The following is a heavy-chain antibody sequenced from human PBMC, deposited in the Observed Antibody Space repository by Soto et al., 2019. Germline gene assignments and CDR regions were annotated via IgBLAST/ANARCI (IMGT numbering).Heavy chain of an antibody. Sequence: PGGSLRLSCAASGFPFSSYAMSWVRQAPGKGLEWVSAISGSGGSTYYADSVKGRFTISRDNSKNTLYLQMNSLRAEDTAVYYCAKDKLVDSSGYLLTFFDYWGQGTLVTVSS. CDR1: GFPFSSYA. CDR2: ISGSGGST. V-gene: IGHV3-23*01. CDR3: AKDKLVDSSGYLLTFFDY. J-gene: IGHJ4*02. D-gene: IGHD6-25*01.